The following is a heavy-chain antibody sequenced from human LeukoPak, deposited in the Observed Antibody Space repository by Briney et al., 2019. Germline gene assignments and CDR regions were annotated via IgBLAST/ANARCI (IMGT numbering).Heavy chain of an antibody. D-gene: IGHD4-11*01. J-gene: IGHJ4*02. V-gene: IGHV3-30*18. CDR1: GFTFSSFG. CDR2: ISYDGSNK. CDR3: AKDRGATVTHSFDY. Sequence: GGSLRLSCEASGFTFSSFGMHWVRQAPGKGLEWVAVISYDGSNKYYADSVKGRFTISRDNSKNTLYLQMNSLRAEDTAVYYCAKDRGATVTHSFDYWGQGTLVTVSS.